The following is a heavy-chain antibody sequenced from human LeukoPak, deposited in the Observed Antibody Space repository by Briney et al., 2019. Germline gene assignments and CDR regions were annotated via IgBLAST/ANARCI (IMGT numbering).Heavy chain of an antibody. Sequence: ASVKVSCKASGYTFTGYNMHWGRQAPGQGREWMGWINPNSGGTNYAQKCQGRVTMTRDTSISTAYMALSRLRSDDTAVYYCARELGVQLERLSFYYYGMDVWGQGTTVTVSS. D-gene: IGHD1-1*01. CDR2: INPNSGGT. V-gene: IGHV1-2*02. J-gene: IGHJ6*02. CDR1: GYTFTGYN. CDR3: ARELGVQLERLSFYYYGMDV.